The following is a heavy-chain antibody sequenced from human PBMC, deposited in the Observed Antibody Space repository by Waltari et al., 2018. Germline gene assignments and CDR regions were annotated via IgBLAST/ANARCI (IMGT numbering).Heavy chain of an antibody. CDR3: VRALGNWNYGLDY. CDR1: GGSISSYY. J-gene: IGHJ4*02. D-gene: IGHD1-7*01. CDR2: IYYNGST. V-gene: IGHV4-59*01. Sequence: QVQLQESGPGLVKPSETLSLTCTVSGGSISSYYWNWIRQPPGKGLEWIGYIYYNGSTNYTPSLKSRVTILVDTSNNQFSLKLSSVTAADTAVYYCVRALGNWNYGLDYWGQGTLVTVSS.